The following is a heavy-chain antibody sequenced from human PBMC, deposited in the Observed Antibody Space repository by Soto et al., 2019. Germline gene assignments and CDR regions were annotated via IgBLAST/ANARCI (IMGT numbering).Heavy chain of an antibody. CDR1: GGTFSSYA. D-gene: IGHD2-15*01. CDR2: IIPIFGTA. CDR3: ARECSGGSCHFDS. J-gene: IGHJ4*02. Sequence: QVQLVQSGAEVKKPGSSVKVSCKASGGTFSSYAISWVRQAPGQGREWMGGIIPIFGTANYAQKFQARVTITAEESTSTAYMELSSLRSGDRAVYYCARECSGGSCHFDSWGQGTLVTVSS. V-gene: IGHV1-69*01.